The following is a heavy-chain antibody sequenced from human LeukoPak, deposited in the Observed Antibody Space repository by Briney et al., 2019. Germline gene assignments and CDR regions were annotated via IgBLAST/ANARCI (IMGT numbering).Heavy chain of an antibody. CDR1: GFTFSSYG. J-gene: IGHJ4*02. D-gene: IGHD4-17*01. CDR3: ARLYGGYGDYYFDY. Sequence: PGGSLRLSCAASGFTFSSYGMHWVRQAPGKGLEWVAVISYDGSNKYYADSVKGRFTISRDNSKNTLYLQMNSLRAEDTAVYYCARLYGGYGDYYFDYWGQGTLVTVSS. V-gene: IGHV3-30*03. CDR2: ISYDGSNK.